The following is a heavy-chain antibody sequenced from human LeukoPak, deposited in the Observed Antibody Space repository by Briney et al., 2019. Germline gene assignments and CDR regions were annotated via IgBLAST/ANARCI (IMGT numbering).Heavy chain of an antibody. V-gene: IGHV1-2*02. CDR1: GYTFTGYY. Sequence: ASVKVSCKASGYTFTGYYMHWVRQAPGQGLEWMGWINPNSGGTNYAQKFQGRVTMTRDTSISTAYMELSRLRSDDTAVYYCARVGKDCSGGSCYSGYYYYYMDVWGKGTTVTVSS. CDR3: ARVGKDCSGGSCYSGYYYYYMDV. D-gene: IGHD2-15*01. CDR2: INPNSGGT. J-gene: IGHJ6*03.